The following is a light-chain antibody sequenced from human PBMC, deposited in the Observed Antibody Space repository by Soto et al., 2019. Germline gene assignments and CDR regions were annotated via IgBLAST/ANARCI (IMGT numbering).Light chain of an antibody. CDR3: QQYNDSPLT. Sequence: EIVLTQSPGTLSLSQGERATLSCRASQSVSSSVAWYQHNPCQAPKLLVYVASNRAPGVPDRFSGSGSGAAFTFSIGRLETEDFAVDYCQQYNDSPLTFGGGTKVESK. J-gene: IGKJ4*01. V-gene: IGKV3-20*01. CDR2: VAS. CDR1: QSVSSS.